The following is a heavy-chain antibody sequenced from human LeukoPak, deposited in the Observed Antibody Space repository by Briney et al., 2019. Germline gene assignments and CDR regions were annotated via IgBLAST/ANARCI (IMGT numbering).Heavy chain of an antibody. Sequence: SETLSLTCAVSGGSISSGGYSWSWIRQPPGKGLEWIGYIYHGGSTNYNPSLKSRVTITVDRSKNQFFLKLNSVTAADTALYYCARAGDLIVVAMGAFDVWGQGTMVTVSS. CDR1: GGSISSGGYS. CDR3: ARAGDLIVVAMGAFDV. D-gene: IGHD2-15*01. V-gene: IGHV4-30-2*01. CDR2: IYHGGST. J-gene: IGHJ3*01.